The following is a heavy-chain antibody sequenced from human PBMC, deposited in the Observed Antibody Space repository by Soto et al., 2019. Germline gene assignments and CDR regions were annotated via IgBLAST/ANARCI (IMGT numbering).Heavy chain of an antibody. J-gene: IGHJ6*03. CDR2: IYWDDDK. CDR3: ARQYYDFWSGYYLPLYYYYYMDV. D-gene: IGHD3-3*01. CDR1: GFSLSTSGVG. V-gene: IGHV2-5*02. Sequence: SGPTLVNPTQTLTLTCTFSGFSLSTSGVGVGWIRQPPGKALEWLALIYWDDDKRYSPSLKSRLTITKDTSKNQVVLTMTNMDPVDTATYYCARQYYDFWSGYYLPLYYYYYMDVWGQGTLVTVSS.